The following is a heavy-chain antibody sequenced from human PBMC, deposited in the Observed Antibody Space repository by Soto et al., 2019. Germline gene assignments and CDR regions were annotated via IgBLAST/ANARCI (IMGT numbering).Heavy chain of an antibody. CDR2: ISAYNGKT. V-gene: IGHV1-18*01. J-gene: IGHJ5*02. CDR1: GYTFTNFG. Sequence: QVQLVQSGTEVKKPGASVKVSCKAFGYTFTNFGITWVRQAPGQGLEWMGWISAYNGKTYYAQKFQDRITMTTDTSTSTADMEIMSLRPDATAVYFCARDREKWLPNGFDTWGQGTLVTVSS. D-gene: IGHD6-19*01. CDR3: ARDREKWLPNGFDT.